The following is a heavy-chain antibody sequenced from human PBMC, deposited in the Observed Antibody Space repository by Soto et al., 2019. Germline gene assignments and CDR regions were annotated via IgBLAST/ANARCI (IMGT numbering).Heavy chain of an antibody. CDR1: GYTFTSYG. D-gene: IGHD3-22*01. V-gene: IGHV1-18*01. J-gene: IGHJ3*02. Sequence: ASVKVSCKASGYTFTSYGFSWVRQAPGQGLEWMGWISAYNGNTNYAQKLQGRVTMTTDTSTSTAYMELRSLRSDDTAVYYCARDRVTMIVVVITNDAFDIWGQGTMVTVSS. CDR2: ISAYNGNT. CDR3: ARDRVTMIVVVITNDAFDI.